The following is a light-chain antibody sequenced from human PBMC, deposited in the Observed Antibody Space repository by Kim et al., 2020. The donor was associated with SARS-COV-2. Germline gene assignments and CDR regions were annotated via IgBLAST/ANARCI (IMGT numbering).Light chain of an antibody. CDR1: QSVSSSY. CDR3: QHYGSSPLT. Sequence: EIVLPQSPGTPSLSPGERAALSCRASQSVSSSYLAWYQRKPGQAPRQLIYGASSRATGITDRFSGSGSGTDFTLTISRLEPEEFAVYYCQHYGSSPLTFGGGSKVYIK. V-gene: IGKV3-20*01. J-gene: IGKJ4*01. CDR2: GAS.